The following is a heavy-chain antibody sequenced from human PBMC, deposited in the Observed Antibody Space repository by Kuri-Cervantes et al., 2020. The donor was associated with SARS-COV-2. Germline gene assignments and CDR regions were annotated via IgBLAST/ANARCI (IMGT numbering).Heavy chain of an antibody. CDR1: GFTFSNYV. V-gene: IGHV3-33*08. CDR2: IWYDGENE. D-gene: IGHD3-16*01. J-gene: IGHJ6*03. CDR3: ARGAANYYYMDV. Sequence: GESLKISCVASGFTFSNYVIHWVRQAPGKGLEWVAVIWYDGENEYYAGSVKGRFTISRDNSKNTVSLHMNRLRAEDTAMYYCARGAANYYYMDVWGKGTTVTVSS.